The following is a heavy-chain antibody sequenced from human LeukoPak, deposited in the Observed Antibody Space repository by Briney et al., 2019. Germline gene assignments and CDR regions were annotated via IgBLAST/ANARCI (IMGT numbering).Heavy chain of an antibody. Sequence: GESLKISCQSSGYTFTNYWIGWVRQMPGKGLEWMGIIYPDDSETKYSPSVQGRVTISADKSINTAYLQWSSLKASDSAIYYCARGGTLQWLKFDYWGQGSLVTVSS. D-gene: IGHD6-19*01. V-gene: IGHV5-51*01. J-gene: IGHJ4*02. CDR1: GYTFTNYW. CDR3: ARGGTLQWLKFDY. CDR2: IYPDDSET.